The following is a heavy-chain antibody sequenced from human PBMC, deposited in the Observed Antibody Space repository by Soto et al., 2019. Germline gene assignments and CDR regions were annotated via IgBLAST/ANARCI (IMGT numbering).Heavy chain of an antibody. D-gene: IGHD3-22*01. J-gene: IGHJ6*02. V-gene: IGHV4-34*01. CDR1: GGSFSAYY. CDR2: IDHSGST. Sequence: SETLSLTCAVYGGSFSAYYWSWIRQPPGKGLEWIGEIDHSGSTNYNPSLESRATISVDTSKNQFSLKVSSVTAADTAVYHCARKDRAIFYGMDVWGQGPTVTVSS. CDR3: ARKDRAIFYGMDV.